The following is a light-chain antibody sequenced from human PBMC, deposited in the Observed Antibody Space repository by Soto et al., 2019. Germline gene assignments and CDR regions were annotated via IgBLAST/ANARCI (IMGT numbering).Light chain of an antibody. J-gene: IGLJ1*01. CDR1: SNDVGGYNY. CDR2: DVS. CDR3: SSYTTTTTSCV. V-gene: IGLV2-14*01. Sequence: QSVLTQPASVSGSPGQSITISCTGTSNDVGGYNYVSWYQQYPDEAPTLIIYDVSNRPSGVSTRFSGSKSGNRASLTISGLQAEDEADYYCSSYTTTTTSCVFGTGTKVTVL.